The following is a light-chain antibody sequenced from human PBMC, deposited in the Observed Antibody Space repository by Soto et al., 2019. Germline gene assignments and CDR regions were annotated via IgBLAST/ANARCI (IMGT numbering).Light chain of an antibody. J-gene: IGKJ4*01. CDR1: QSVSSN. Sequence: EIVMTQSPATLSVSPGERATLSCRANQSVSSNLAWYQQKPGQAPRLLISGASTRATGIPDRFSGSGSGTEFTLTISSLQSEDFAVYYCQEYNNWPALTFGGGTKVDIQ. CDR3: QEYNNWPALT. CDR2: GAS. V-gene: IGKV3-15*01.